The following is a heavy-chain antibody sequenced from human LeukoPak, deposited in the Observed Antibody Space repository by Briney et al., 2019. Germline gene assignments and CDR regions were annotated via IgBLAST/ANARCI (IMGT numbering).Heavy chain of an antibody. V-gene: IGHV1-18*01. J-gene: IGHJ4*02. Sequence: ASVTVSCKASGYTFTSYGISWVRQAPGQGLEWMGWISAYNGNTNYAQKLQGRVTMTTDTSTSTAYMELRNLRSDDTAVYYCARIRLLSPKRLLDVWGQGTLVTVSS. D-gene: IGHD3-10*01. CDR3: ARIRLLSPKRLLDV. CDR2: ISAYNGNT. CDR1: GYTFTSYG.